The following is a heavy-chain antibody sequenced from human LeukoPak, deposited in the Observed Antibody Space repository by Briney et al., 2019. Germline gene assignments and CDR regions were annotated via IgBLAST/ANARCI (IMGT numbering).Heavy chain of an antibody. D-gene: IGHD2-15*01. Sequence: GGSLRLSCAASGFTFSTYWMHWVRQAPGKGLVWASRINSDGSRTTYADSVKGRFTISRDNAKNSLYLQMNSLRDEDTAVYYCVTDRGYLSFDYWGQGTLVTVSS. CDR3: VTDRGYLSFDY. V-gene: IGHV3-74*01. J-gene: IGHJ4*02. CDR2: INSDGSRT. CDR1: GFTFSTYW.